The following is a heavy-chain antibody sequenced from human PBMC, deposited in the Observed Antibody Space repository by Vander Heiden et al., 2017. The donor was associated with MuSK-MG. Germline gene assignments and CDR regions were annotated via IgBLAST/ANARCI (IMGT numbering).Heavy chain of an antibody. CDR2: IIPILGIA. J-gene: IGHJ4*02. V-gene: IGHV1-69*04. Sequence: QVQLVQSGAEEKKSGSSVKVSCKASGGTFSSYALSWVRQAPGQGLEWMGGIIPILGIANYAQKFQGRVTITADESTSTAYMELSRLRSEDTAVYYCARNSNKGDYYDSSGYYYDYWGQGTLVTVSS. CDR3: ARNSNKGDYYDSSGYYYDY. CDR1: GGTFSSYA. D-gene: IGHD3-22*01.